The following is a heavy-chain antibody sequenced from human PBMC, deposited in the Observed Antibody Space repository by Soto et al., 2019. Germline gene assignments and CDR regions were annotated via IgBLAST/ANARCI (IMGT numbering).Heavy chain of an antibody. CDR2: IKSKTDGGTT. Sequence: EVQLVESGGGLVKPGGSLRLSCTASGFTFNNAWLSWVRQAPGKGLEWVGRIKSKTDGGTTDYAAPVKGRFTISRDESENMLYLQMDSLKTEDTAVYYCTTGLGQQELAFDYWGQGTLLTVSS. CDR1: GFTFNNAW. V-gene: IGHV3-15*01. CDR3: TTGLGQQELAFDY. J-gene: IGHJ4*02. D-gene: IGHD6-13*01.